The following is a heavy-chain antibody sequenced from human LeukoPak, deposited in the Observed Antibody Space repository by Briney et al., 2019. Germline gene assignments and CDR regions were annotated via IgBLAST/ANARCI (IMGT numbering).Heavy chain of an antibody. D-gene: IGHD4-23*01. V-gene: IGHV3-30*18. Sequence: GGSLRLSCAASGFTFSSYGMHWVRQAPGKGLEWVAVISYDGSNKYYADSVKGRFTISRDNSKNTLYLQMNSLRAEDTAVYYCAKDPVVTLNYYFDYWGQGTLVTVSS. J-gene: IGHJ4*02. CDR1: GFTFSSYG. CDR3: AKDPVVTLNYYFDY. CDR2: ISYDGSNK.